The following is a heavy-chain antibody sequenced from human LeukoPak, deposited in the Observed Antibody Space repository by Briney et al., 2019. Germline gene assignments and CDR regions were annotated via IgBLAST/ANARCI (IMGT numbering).Heavy chain of an antibody. CDR2: IYSGGST. D-gene: IGHD2-2*02. J-gene: IGHJ4*02. CDR1: GFTVISTY. V-gene: IGHV3-53*01. Sequence: GGSLRLSCAASGFTVISTYMSWVRQAPGKGLEWVSVIYSGGSTYYADSVKGRFIISRHNSENTLYLQMNSLRAEDTAMYYCARLGFVVPAVIFDYWGQGTLVTVSS. CDR3: ARLGFVVPAVIFDY.